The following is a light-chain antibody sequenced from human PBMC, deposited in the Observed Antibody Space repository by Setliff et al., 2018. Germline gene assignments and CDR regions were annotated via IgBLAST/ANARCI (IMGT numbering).Light chain of an antibody. Sequence: QSALAQPPSASGSPGQSVTISCTGTSSDVGGYNYVSWYQQYPGKAPKLMIYEVSKRPSGVPDRFSGSKSGNTASLTVSGLQAEDEADYYCSSYAGSLYVFGTGTKGTV. V-gene: IGLV2-8*01. CDR2: EVS. J-gene: IGLJ1*01. CDR1: SSDVGGYNY. CDR3: SSYAGSLYV.